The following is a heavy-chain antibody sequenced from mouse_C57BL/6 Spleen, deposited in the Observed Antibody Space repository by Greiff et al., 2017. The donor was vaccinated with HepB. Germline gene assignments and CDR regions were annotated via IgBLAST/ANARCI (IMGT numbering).Heavy chain of an antibody. V-gene: IGHV1-15*01. CDR3: TRRDSNYDYFDY. J-gene: IGHJ2*01. CDR1: GYTFTDYE. CDR2: IDPETGGT. Sequence: VQVVESGAELVRPGASVTLSCKASGYTFTDYEMHWVKQTPVHGLEWIGAIDPETGGTAYNQKFKGKAILTADKSSSTAYMELRSLTSEDSAVYYCTRRDSNYDYFDYWGQGTTLTVSS. D-gene: IGHD2-5*01.